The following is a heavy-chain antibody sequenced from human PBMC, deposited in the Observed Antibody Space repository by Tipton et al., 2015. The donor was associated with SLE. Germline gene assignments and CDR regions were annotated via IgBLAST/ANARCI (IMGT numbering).Heavy chain of an antibody. D-gene: IGHD3-3*01. Sequence: TLSLTCAVYGGSFSAYYWSWIRQPPGKGLEWIGEINHSGSTNYNPSLKSRVTISVDTSKNQFSLKLSPVTAADTALYYCARPGSPFWSGYPFDYWGQGTLVTVSS. V-gene: IGHV4-34*01. CDR2: INHSGST. CDR1: GGSFSAYY. CDR3: ARPGSPFWSGYPFDY. J-gene: IGHJ4*02.